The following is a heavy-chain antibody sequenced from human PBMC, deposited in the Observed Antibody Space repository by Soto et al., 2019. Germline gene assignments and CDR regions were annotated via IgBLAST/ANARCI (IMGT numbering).Heavy chain of an antibody. Sequence: EVQLVESGGGLVKPGGSLRLSCAASGFTFSNAWMSWVRQAPGKGLEWVGRIKSKTDGGTTDYAAPVKGRFTISRDDSKNTLYLQMNSLKTEDTDVYYCTTDAVEMATIDYWGQGTLVTVSS. CDR2: IKSKTDGGTT. D-gene: IGHD5-12*01. J-gene: IGHJ4*02. V-gene: IGHV3-15*01. CDR3: TTDAVEMATIDY. CDR1: GFTFSNAW.